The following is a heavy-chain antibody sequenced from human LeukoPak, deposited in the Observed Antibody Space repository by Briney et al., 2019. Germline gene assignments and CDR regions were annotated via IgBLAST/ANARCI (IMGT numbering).Heavy chain of an antibody. Sequence: ASVKVSCKASGGTFSSYAISWVRQAPGQGLEWMGRIIPIFGTANYAHKFQGRVTITTDESTSTAYMELSSLRSEDTAVYYCARQGLGNAFDIWGQGTMVTVSS. V-gene: IGHV1-69*05. CDR2: IIPIFGTA. J-gene: IGHJ3*02. CDR3: ARQGLGNAFDI. CDR1: GGTFSSYA. D-gene: IGHD3-10*01.